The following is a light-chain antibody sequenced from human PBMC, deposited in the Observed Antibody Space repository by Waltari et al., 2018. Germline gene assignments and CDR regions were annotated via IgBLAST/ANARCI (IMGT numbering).Light chain of an antibody. V-gene: IGKV3-15*01. J-gene: IGKJ1*01. CDR2: GAS. CDR1: QSVSSN. Sequence: EIVMTQSPATLSVSPGERATLSCRASQSVSSNLAWYQQKPGQAPRLLIYGASTRATGIPARFSGRWSGTEFTLTISSIQSEDFAVYYCQQYNNWLWTFGQGTKVEIK. CDR3: QQYNNWLWT.